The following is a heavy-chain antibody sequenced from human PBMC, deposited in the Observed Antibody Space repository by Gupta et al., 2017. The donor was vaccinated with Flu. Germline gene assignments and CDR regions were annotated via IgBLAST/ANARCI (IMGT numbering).Heavy chain of an antibody. D-gene: IGHD3-16*01. V-gene: IGHV3-11*01. CDR2: ITSGGRTA. CDR3: ARDRRDLVGGYYYYYMDV. Sequence: EKLVQSGGDLVSPGGSLKPPCAAAGFHFTYHFMSWVRPAPGKGLGSVAYITSGGRTAYYADSVMGRFNVYRDNAQNSVCLQTGSLRADDTATYYCARDRRDLVGGYYYYYMDVWGKGATVTVSS. J-gene: IGHJ6*03. CDR1: GFHFTYHF.